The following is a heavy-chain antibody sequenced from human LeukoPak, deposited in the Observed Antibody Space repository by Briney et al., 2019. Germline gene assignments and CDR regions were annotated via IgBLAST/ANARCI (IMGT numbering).Heavy chain of an antibody. CDR2: VNLDSGDT. Sequence: GASVKVSCKTSGCTFTGYYMHWVRQAPGQGLEWMGWVNLDSGDTDYARQFRGRVTVTRDTSISTVYLELTWLTPDDTAVYYCATVGIAAAGPYYSYYYMDVWGKGTTVTVSS. D-gene: IGHD6-13*01. J-gene: IGHJ6*03. CDR1: GCTFTGYY. CDR3: ATVGIAAAGPYYSYYYMDV. V-gene: IGHV1-2*02.